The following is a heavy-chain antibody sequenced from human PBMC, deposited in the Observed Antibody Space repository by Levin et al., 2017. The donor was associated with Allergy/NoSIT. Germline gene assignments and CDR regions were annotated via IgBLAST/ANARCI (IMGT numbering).Heavy chain of an antibody. Sequence: SQTLSLPCAVYGGSFRGYYWSWIRQPPVKGLEWIGEINHSGSTNYNPSLKSRVTISVDTSKNQFSLKLSSVTAADTAVYYCARGCGGDTPHFDYWGQGTLVTVSS. CDR1: GGSFRGYY. CDR3: ARGCGGDTPHFDY. D-gene: IGHD2-21*02. V-gene: IGHV4-34*01. J-gene: IGHJ4*02. CDR2: INHSGST.